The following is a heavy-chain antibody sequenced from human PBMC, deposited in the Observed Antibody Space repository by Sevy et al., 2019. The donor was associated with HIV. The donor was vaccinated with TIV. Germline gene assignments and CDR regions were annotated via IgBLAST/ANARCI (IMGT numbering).Heavy chain of an antibody. CDR1: GFTFSSYA. CDR2: ISGRGGST. D-gene: IGHD2-15*01. V-gene: IGHV3-23*01. Sequence: GGSLRLSCAASGFTFSSYAMNWVRQAPGKGLEWVSAISGRGGSTYYADSVEGRFTMSRDISKNTLYLQMNSLRAKDTAVYYCAKAPPGHCSSSSCPRAYYYYGMDVWGQGTTVTVSS. CDR3: AKAPPGHCSSSSCPRAYYYYGMDV. J-gene: IGHJ6*02.